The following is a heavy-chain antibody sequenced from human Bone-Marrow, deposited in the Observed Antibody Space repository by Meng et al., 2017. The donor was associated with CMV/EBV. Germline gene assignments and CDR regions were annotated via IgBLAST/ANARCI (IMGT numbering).Heavy chain of an antibody. CDR3: VTGLMDH. CDR1: GFTFSNYG. V-gene: IGHV3-30*02. CDR2: IVSDGTRK. J-gene: IGHJ4*02. D-gene: IGHD6-19*01. Sequence: GESLKISCAASGFTFSNYGMHWVRQAPGKGLEWVTYIVSDGTRKYYADSVKGRFTLSRDNSENTLFLQMNTLRADDTAVYYCVTGLMDHWGQGVLVTVSS.